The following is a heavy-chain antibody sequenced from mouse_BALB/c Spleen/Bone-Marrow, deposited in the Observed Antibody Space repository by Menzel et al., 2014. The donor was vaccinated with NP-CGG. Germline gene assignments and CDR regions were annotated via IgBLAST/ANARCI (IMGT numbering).Heavy chain of an antibody. CDR3: TRGGNWEDFDY. Sequence: EVRGVESGGGLVQPGGSRKLSCAASGFTFSSFGMHWVRQAPEKGLEWVAYISSGSSPIFYADTVKGRFTISRDNPKNTLFLQMTSLRSEDTAMYYCTRGGNWEDFDYWGQGTTLTVSS. D-gene: IGHD4-1*01. CDR2: ISSGSSPI. V-gene: IGHV5-17*02. J-gene: IGHJ2*01. CDR1: GFTFSSFG.